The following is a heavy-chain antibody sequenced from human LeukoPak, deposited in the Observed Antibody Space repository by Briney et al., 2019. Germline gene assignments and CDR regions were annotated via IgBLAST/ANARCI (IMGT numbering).Heavy chain of an antibody. CDR2: ITPNADRT. D-gene: IGHD3-22*01. CDR1: GFTFGSYG. CDR3: AIMHGYYDGSGYWVQ. J-gene: IGHJ1*01. V-gene: IGHV3-23*01. Sequence: GGSLRLSCAASGFTFGSYGMSWVRQAPGEGLEWVSFITPNADRTSYADSVEGRFTISRDNPRNTLYMQMNSLRDEDTALYYCAIMHGYYDGSGYWVQWGQGTLVTVSS.